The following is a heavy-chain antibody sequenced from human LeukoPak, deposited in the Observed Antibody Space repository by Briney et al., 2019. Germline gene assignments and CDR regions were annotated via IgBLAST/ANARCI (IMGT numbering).Heavy chain of an antibody. CDR1: GYTFTKYY. CDR2: INPSGGSA. D-gene: IGHD3-9*01. Sequence: ASVNVSCKASGYTFTKYYMHWLRQAPGHGLEWMGIINPSGGSASYAQKFQGRVTMTRDTSTSTVYMELSSLRSEDTAMYYCARVQAPLTGPFDYWGQGTLVTVSS. J-gene: IGHJ4*02. CDR3: ARVQAPLTGPFDY. V-gene: IGHV1-46*01.